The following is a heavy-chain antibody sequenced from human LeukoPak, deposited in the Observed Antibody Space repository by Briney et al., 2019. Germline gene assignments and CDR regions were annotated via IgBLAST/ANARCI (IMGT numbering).Heavy chain of an antibody. V-gene: IGHV1-69*06. CDR1: GGTFSSYA. J-gene: IGHJ4*02. CDR3: ARDPKYSSSWPFDY. CDR2: IIPIFGTA. D-gene: IGHD6-13*01. Sequence: SSVKVSCKASGGTFSSYAISWVRQAPGQGLEWMGGIIPIFGTANYAQKFQGRVTITADKSTSTAYMELSSLRSEDTAVYYCARDPKYSSSWPFDYWGQGTLVTVSS.